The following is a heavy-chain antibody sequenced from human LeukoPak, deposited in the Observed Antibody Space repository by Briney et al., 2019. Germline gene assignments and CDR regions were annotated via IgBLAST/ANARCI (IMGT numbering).Heavy chain of an antibody. CDR1: GFTFSSYA. Sequence: GGSLRLSCAASGFTFSSYAMSWVRQAPGKGLEWVGRIKSKTDGGTTDYAAPVKGRFTISRDDSKNTLYLQMNSLKTEDTAVYYCTTPYQEQWLVQGDFDYWGQGTLVTVSS. V-gene: IGHV3-15*01. J-gene: IGHJ4*02. D-gene: IGHD6-19*01. CDR2: IKSKTDGGTT. CDR3: TTPYQEQWLVQGDFDY.